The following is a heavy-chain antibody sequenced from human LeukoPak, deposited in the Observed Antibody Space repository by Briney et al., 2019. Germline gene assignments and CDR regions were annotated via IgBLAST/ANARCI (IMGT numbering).Heavy chain of an antibody. J-gene: IGHJ3*02. CDR3: ARRYFDWFLGAGGSLDI. CDR2: IKQDGSEK. D-gene: IGHD3-9*01. Sequence: GGSLRLSCAASGFTVGSNYMSWVRLAPGKGLEWVANIKQDGSEKYYVDSVKGRFTISRDNANDSVYLQMNSLRAEDTAVYYCARRYFDWFLGAGGSLDIWGQGTMVTVSS. V-gene: IGHV3-7*01. CDR1: GFTVGSNY.